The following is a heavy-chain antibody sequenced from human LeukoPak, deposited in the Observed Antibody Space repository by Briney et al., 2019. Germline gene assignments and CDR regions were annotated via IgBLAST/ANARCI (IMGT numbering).Heavy chain of an antibody. V-gene: IGHV3-21*01. Sequence: PGGSLRLSCAASGFTFSSYAVSWVRQAPGKGLEWVSSISSSSSYIYYADSVKGRFTISRDNAKNSLYLQMNSLRAEDTAVYYCARYSFYGFDYWGQGTLVTVSS. CDR3: ARYSFYGFDY. J-gene: IGHJ4*02. CDR1: GFTFSSYA. D-gene: IGHD2-21*01. CDR2: ISSSSSYI.